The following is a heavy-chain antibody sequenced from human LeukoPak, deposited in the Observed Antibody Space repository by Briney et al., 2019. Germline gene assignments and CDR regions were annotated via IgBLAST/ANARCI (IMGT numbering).Heavy chain of an antibody. CDR2: IYYSGST. J-gene: IGHJ5*02. V-gene: IGHV4-59*01. D-gene: IGHD3-10*01. CDR3: ARVSVRGVKVYWFDP. Sequence: SETLSLTCTVSGGSISSYYWSWIRQHPGKGLEWLGYIYYSGSTNYNPSLKSRVTISVDTSKNQFSLKLSSVTAADTAVYYCARVSVRGVKVYWFDPWGQGTLVTVSS. CDR1: GGSISSYY.